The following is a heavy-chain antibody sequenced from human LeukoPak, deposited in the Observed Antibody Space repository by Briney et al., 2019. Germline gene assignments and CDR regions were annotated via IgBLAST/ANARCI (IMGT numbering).Heavy chain of an antibody. CDR3: AASGYDRGYYFDY. CDR1: GYSISSGYY. D-gene: IGHD5-12*01. Sequence: SETLSLTCTVSGYSISSGYYWGWIRQPPGKGLEWIGSIYHSGSTYYNPSLKSRVTISVDKSKNQFSLKLNSVTAADTAVYFCAASGYDRGYYFDYWGQGTLVTVSS. V-gene: IGHV4-38-2*02. CDR2: IYHSGST. J-gene: IGHJ4*02.